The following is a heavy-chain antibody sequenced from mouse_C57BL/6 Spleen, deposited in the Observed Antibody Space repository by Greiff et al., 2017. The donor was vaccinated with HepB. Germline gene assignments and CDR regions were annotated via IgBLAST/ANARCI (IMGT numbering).Heavy chain of an antibody. CDR2: IDPENGDT. J-gene: IGHJ3*01. D-gene: IGHD4-1*01. CDR3: TLTGTRFAY. CDR1: GFNIKDDY. V-gene: IGHV14-4*01. Sequence: VQLKQSGAELVRPGASVKLSCTASGFNIKDDYMHWVKQRPEQGLEWIGWIDPENGDTEYASKFQGKATITADTSSNTAYLQLSSLTSEDTAVYYCTLTGTRFAYWGQGTLVTVSA.